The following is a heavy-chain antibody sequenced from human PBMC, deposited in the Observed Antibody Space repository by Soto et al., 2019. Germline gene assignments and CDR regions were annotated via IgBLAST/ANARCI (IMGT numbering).Heavy chain of an antibody. J-gene: IGHJ4*02. CDR3: AKDPSEIAAAGTRADY. D-gene: IGHD6-13*01. CDR2: ISYDGSNK. Sequence: GGSLRLSCAASGFTFSSYGMHWVRQAPGKGLEWVAVISYDGSNKYYADSVKGRFTISRDNSKNTLYLQMNSLRAEDTAVYYCAKDPSEIAAAGTRADYWGQGTLVTVSS. V-gene: IGHV3-30*18. CDR1: GFTFSSYG.